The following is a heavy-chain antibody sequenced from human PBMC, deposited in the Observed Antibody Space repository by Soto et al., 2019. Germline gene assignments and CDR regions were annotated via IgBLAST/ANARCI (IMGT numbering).Heavy chain of an antibody. Sequence: TLSLACIVSGCSISSGGYYWSWMRQHPGKGRVWIGYIYYSGSTYYNPSLKSRVTTSVDTSKTQFSLKLSSVTAAHTAVYYCARDSPCITMVGGTGYYYYYVMDVWGQGTTVTVSS. CDR1: GCSISSGGYY. J-gene: IGHJ6*02. D-gene: IGHD3-10*01. V-gene: IGHV4-31*03. CDR2: IYYSGST. CDR3: ARDSPCITMVGGTGYYYYYVMDV.